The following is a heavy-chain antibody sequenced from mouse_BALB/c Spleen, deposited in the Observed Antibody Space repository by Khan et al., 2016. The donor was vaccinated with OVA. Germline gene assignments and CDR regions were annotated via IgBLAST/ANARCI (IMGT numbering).Heavy chain of an antibody. CDR3: ARPPYFSYVMVY. J-gene: IGHJ4*01. Sequence: QIQLVQSGPELKKPGETVKISCKASGYTFTNYGMNWVKQAPGKGLKRMGWINTYTGEPTYADDFKGRFAFSLETSASTAYLQINNLKNEDTATYFGARPPYFSYVMVYWGQGTTVTVSS. D-gene: IGHD2-10*01. CDR2: INTYTGEP. V-gene: IGHV9-3-1*01. CDR1: GYTFTNYG.